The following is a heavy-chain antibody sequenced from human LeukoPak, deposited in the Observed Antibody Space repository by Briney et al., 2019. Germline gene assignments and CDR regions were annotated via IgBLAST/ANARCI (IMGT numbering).Heavy chain of an antibody. CDR2: INPNSGGT. D-gene: IGHD2-21*02. Sequence: ASVKVSCKASGYTFTGYYMHWVRQAPGQGLEWMGWINPNSGGTNYAQNFQGRVTMTRDTSISTAYMELSGLRSDDTAVYFCASERAYCGGDCYPKEGDAFDIWGQGTMVTVSS. CDR3: ASERAYCGGDCYPKEGDAFDI. V-gene: IGHV1-2*02. CDR1: GYTFTGYY. J-gene: IGHJ3*02.